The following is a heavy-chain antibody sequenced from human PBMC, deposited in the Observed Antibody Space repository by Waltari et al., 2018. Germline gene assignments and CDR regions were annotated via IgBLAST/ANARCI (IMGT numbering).Heavy chain of an antibody. CDR1: GYTFTSDG. Sequence: VQLVQSGAEGKKPGASVKVSCKASGYTFTSDGISWVRQAPGQGLEGMGWISVYNGHTNYAQKLQGRVTMPTDTSTSTAYMELRSLSSDDTAVYYCARREAARQLCYYGIDLWGQGTTVTVSS. D-gene: IGHD6-6*01. CDR2: ISVYNGHT. J-gene: IGHJ6*02. CDR3: ARREAARQLCYYGIDL. V-gene: IGHV1-18*01.